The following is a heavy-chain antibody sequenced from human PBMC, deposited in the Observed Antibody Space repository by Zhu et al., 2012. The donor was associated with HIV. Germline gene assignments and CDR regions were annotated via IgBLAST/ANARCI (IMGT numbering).Heavy chain of an antibody. Sequence: QVHLQESGPGLVKPSETLSLTCTVSGGSISGSTYYWGWIRQPPGKGLEWIGGIYYSGTTYYNPSLKSRVTISVDTSKNQFSLKLNSVTAADTAVYYCVREYTILITGRRVNWFDPWGQGTPVTVSS. V-gene: IGHV4-39*07. J-gene: IGHJ5*02. D-gene: IGHD3-3*01. CDR3: VREYTILITGRRVNWFDP. CDR2: IYYSGTT. CDR1: GGSISGSTYY.